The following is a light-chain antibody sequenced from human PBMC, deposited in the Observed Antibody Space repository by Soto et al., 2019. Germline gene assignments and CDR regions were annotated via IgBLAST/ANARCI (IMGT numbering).Light chain of an antibody. V-gene: IGKV3D-20*02. J-gene: IGKJ5*01. CDR2: GTF. CDR3: QQRANWPLTT. Sequence: EIALTQSPGTMSFSAVAIANHSCRSSQSVGSRFLAWYQQKPGQAPRLLISGTFSRATGIPARFSGSGSGTDFTLTIRSLEPEDFAIYYCQQRANWPLTTCGNGTRLEIK. CDR1: QSVGSRF.